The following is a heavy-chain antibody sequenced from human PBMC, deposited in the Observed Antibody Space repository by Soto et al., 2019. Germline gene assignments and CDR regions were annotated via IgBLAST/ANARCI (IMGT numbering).Heavy chain of an antibody. CDR1: GVSISSYY. D-gene: IGHD2-2*01. J-gene: IGHJ4*02. CDR3: ARGRDVVVPDH. CDR2: THYSGST. Sequence: SETLSLTCTVSGVSISSYYWSWTRQPPGKGLGWIGYTHYSGSTNYNPSLKSRVTISVDTSKNQFSLKLSSVTAADTAVYYCARGRDVVVPDHWGQGTLVNVSS. V-gene: IGHV4-59*08.